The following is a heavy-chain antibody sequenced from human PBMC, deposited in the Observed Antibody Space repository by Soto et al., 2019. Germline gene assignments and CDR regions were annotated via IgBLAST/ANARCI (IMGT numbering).Heavy chain of an antibody. D-gene: IGHD3-22*01. CDR2: INVGNGNT. CDR3: ATPQDYDDCLYS. J-gene: IGHJ4*02. CDR1: GCTFARYN. Sequence: ASVKVSCKTPGCTFARYNIHWVRQAPGQRLEWMGWINVGNGNTRYSQKFQGRLTLTRDTPGNTAYLELNSLISEDTAVYYCATPQDYDDCLYSWGQGTLVTVSS. V-gene: IGHV1-3*01.